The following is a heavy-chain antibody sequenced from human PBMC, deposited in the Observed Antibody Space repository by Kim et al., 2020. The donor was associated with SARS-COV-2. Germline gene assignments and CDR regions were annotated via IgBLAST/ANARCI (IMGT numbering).Heavy chain of an antibody. CDR3: ARDPYCSGGSCSPSWFDP. D-gene: IGHD2-15*01. CDR2: INAGNGNT. CDR1: GYTFTSYA. J-gene: IGHJ5*02. Sequence: ASVKVSCKASGYTFTSYAMHWVRQAPGQRLEWMGWINAGNGNTKYSQKFQGRVTITRDTSASTAYMELSSLRSEDTAVYYCARDPYCSGGSCSPSWFDPWGQGTLVTVSS. V-gene: IGHV1-3*01.